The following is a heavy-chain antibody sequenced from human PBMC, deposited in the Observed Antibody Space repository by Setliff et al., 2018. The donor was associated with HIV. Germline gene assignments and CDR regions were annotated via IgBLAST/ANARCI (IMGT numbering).Heavy chain of an antibody. Sequence: GGSLRLSCAASGFIFSGSAMHWVRQASGKGLEWVGRIKSKGEGGTADYPAPVKGRFTISRDDSKNTLYLQMNSLQTEDTAVYYCTTGLGHSDFDYWGQGTLVTVSS. CDR2: IKSKGEGGTA. J-gene: IGHJ4*02. CDR1: GFIFSGSA. V-gene: IGHV3-15*01. D-gene: IGHD3-16*01. CDR3: TTGLGHSDFDY.